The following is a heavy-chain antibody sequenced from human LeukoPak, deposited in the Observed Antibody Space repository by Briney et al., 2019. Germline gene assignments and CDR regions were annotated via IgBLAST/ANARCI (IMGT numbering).Heavy chain of an antibody. Sequence: GGSLRLSCAASGFTFSSYAMSWVRQAPGKGLEWVSAISGSGGSTYYADSVKGRFTISRDNSKNTLYLQMNSLGAKDTAVYYCAKDRSSSSGKSNWFDPWGQGTLVTVSS. V-gene: IGHV3-23*01. CDR1: GFTFSSYA. D-gene: IGHD6-6*01. J-gene: IGHJ5*02. CDR3: AKDRSSSSGKSNWFDP. CDR2: ISGSGGST.